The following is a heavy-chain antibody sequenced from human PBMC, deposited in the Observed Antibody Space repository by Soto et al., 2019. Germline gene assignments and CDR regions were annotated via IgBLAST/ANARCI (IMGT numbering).Heavy chain of an antibody. J-gene: IGHJ6*02. CDR1: GFTCSSYA. Sequence: GGSLRVSCAASGFTCSSYAMSWVRQTPGKGLEWVSTLSGSGGTTYYADSRFTISRDNSKNTLYLQVNSLRADDTAVYYCAKEKRYGSGSINYYGMDVWGQGTTVTVSS. CDR3: AKEKRYGSGSINYYGMDV. CDR2: LSGSGGTT. D-gene: IGHD3-10*01. V-gene: IGHV3-23*01.